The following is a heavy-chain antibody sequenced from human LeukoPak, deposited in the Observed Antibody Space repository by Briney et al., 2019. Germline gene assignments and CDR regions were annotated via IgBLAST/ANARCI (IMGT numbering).Heavy chain of an antibody. J-gene: IGHJ6*02. CDR1: GFTFSSYW. D-gene: IGHD6-19*01. CDR2: INGDGGST. CDR3: AKGIAVAGYYYYYYGMDV. Sequence: PGGSLRLSCVASGFTFSSYWIHWVRQAPGKGLVWVSRINGDGGSTDYADSVKGRFTISRDNAKNTLYLQMNSLRAEDTAVYYCAKGIAVAGYYYYYYGMDVWGQGTTVTVSS. V-gene: IGHV3-74*01.